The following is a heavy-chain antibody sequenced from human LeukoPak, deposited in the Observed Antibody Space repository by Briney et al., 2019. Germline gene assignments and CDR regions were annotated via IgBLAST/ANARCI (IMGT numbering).Heavy chain of an antibody. Sequence: ASVKVSCKASGGTFINYAISWVRQAPGQGLEWMGGIIPIFTTANYAQKFQGRVTITADESTSTAYMELSSLRSEDTAVYYCARAGDYYDSTDYATGYMDVWGKGTTVTVSS. CDR2: IIPIFTTA. CDR3: ARAGDYYDSTDYATGYMDV. J-gene: IGHJ6*03. CDR1: GGTFINYA. D-gene: IGHD3-22*01. V-gene: IGHV1-69*13.